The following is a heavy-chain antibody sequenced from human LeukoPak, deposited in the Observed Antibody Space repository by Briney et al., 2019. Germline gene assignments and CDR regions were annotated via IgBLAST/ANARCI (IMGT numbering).Heavy chain of an antibody. V-gene: IGHV3-23*01. D-gene: IGHD3-10*01. J-gene: IGHJ4*02. Sequence: GGSLRLSCAASGFTFSSYAMNWVRQAPGKGLEWVSAISGSGGSTYYADSAKGRFTISRDNSKNTLYLQMNSLRAEDTAVYYCAKAGAGKGRREYYFDYWGQGTLVTVSS. CDR3: AKAGAGKGRREYYFDY. CDR1: GFTFSSYA. CDR2: ISGSGGST.